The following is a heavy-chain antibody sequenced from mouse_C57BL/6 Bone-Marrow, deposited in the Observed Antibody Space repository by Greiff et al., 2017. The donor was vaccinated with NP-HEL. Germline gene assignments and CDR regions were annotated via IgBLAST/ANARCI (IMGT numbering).Heavy chain of an antibody. CDR3: ATHYYGSIYYFDY. CDR2: INPGSGGT. J-gene: IGHJ2*01. CDR1: GYAFTNYL. D-gene: IGHD1-1*01. V-gene: IGHV1-54*01. Sequence: VMLVESGAELVRPGTSVKVSCKASGYAFTNYLIEWVKQRPGQGLEWIGVINPGSGGTNYNEKFKGKATLTADKSSSTAYMQLSSLTSEDSAVYFCATHYYGSIYYFDYWGQGTTLTVSS.